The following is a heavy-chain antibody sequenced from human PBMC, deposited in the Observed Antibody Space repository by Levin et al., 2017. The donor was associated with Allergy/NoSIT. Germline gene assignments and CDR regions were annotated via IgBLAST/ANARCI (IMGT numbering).Heavy chain of an antibody. J-gene: IGHJ4*02. Sequence: AGESLKISCAASGFTFEIYGMNWVRQAPGKRLEWVSHISRSGSPTYYADPVRGRFTISRDDAKKSVYLHMSSLRVEDTAVYYCARGVYDFWGQGALVTVSS. CDR2: ISRSGSPT. CDR3: ARGVYDF. CDR1: GFTFEIYG. V-gene: IGHV3-48*03. D-gene: IGHD2-8*02.